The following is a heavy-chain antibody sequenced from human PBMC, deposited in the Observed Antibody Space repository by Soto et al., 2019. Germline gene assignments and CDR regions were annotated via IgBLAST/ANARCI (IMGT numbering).Heavy chain of an antibody. CDR3: AKANYYDSSGYHYYFDY. CDR1: EFTFSSYA. Sequence: GGSLRLSSAAAEFTFSSYAMSWVRQAPGKGLEWVSAISGSGGSTYYADSVKGRFTISRDNSKNTLYLQMNSLRAEDTAVYYCAKANYYDSSGYHYYFDYWGQGTLVTVSS. J-gene: IGHJ4*02. D-gene: IGHD3-22*01. V-gene: IGHV3-23*01. CDR2: ISGSGGST.